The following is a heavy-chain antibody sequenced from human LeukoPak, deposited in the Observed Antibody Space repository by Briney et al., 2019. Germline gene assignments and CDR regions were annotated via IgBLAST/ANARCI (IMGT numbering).Heavy chain of an antibody. V-gene: IGHV3-53*01. J-gene: IGHJ6*02. D-gene: IGHD4-17*01. CDR2: VYSGGNT. Sequence: GGSLRLSCAASGFTVSDYYMSWVRQAPGKGLEWVSVVYSGGNTYYADSVKGRFTISRDNSKHTLYPQMNSLRAEDTAVYFCARDTADGDYFDGMDVWGQGTTVTVSS. CDR1: GFTVSDYY. CDR3: ARDTADGDYFDGMDV.